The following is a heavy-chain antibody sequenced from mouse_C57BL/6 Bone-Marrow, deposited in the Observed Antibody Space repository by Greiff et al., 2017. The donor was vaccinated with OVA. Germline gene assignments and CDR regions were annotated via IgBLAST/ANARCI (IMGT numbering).Heavy chain of an antibody. Sequence: QVQLQQPGAELVKPGASVKLSCKASGYTFTSYWMHWVKQRPGPGLEWIGMIHPNSGSTNYNEKFKSKATLTVDKSSSTAYMQLSSLTSEDSAVYYCASSTTVVATCPDWYFDVWGTGTTVTVSS. CDR3: ASSTTVVATCPDWYFDV. CDR1: GYTFTSYW. V-gene: IGHV1-64*01. CDR2: IHPNSGST. J-gene: IGHJ1*03. D-gene: IGHD1-1*01.